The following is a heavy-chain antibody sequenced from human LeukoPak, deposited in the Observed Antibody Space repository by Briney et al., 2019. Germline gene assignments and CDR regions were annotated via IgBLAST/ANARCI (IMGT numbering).Heavy chain of an antibody. Sequence: GGSMRLSCAAYGFTFSSYAIHWVRQAPGKGLEWVAVISNDGSNKYYADSVKGRFTISRDNSKNTLNLQMNSLRAEDTAVYYCAKVPSGTYWTVDGYFDYWGQGTLVTVSS. D-gene: IGHD1-26*01. CDR2: ISNDGSNK. V-gene: IGHV3-30*18. J-gene: IGHJ4*02. CDR3: AKVPSGTYWTVDGYFDY. CDR1: GFTFSSYA.